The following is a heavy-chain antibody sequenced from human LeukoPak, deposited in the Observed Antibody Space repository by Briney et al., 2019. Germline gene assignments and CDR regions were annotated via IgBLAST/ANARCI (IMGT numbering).Heavy chain of an antibody. D-gene: IGHD5-24*01. CDR3: ARVLSREGYFDY. J-gene: IGHJ4*02. V-gene: IGHV1-18*01. Sequence: RASLKVSCKASGYTFTNYGINWVRQAPGQGLEWMGWIIGYNGDINYAQRLQGRVTMTTDTSTTTAYMELRSLSSDDTAVYYCARVLSREGYFDYWGQGTLVTVSS. CDR2: IIGYNGDI. CDR1: GYTFTNYG.